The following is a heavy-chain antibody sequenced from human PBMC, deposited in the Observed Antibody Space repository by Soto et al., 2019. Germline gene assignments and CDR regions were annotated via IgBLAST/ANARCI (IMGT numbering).Heavy chain of an antibody. CDR3: AKNMKWGGVTTSHYFDS. Sequence: EVQLVESGGGLVQPGRSLRLSCAASGFTVDDYAMHWVRQAPGKGLEWVSGISWNSETIDYADAVKGRFTISRDNAKSFLFKQMNSLRPDYAALYWWAKNMKWGGVTTSHYFDSWGQGPLFTASS. D-gene: IGHD4-17*01. V-gene: IGHV3-9*01. CDR1: GFTVDDYA. CDR2: ISWNSETI. J-gene: IGHJ4*02.